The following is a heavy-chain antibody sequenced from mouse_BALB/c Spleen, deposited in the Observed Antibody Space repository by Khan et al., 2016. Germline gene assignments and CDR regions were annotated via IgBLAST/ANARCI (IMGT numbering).Heavy chain of an antibody. CDR3: WILL. J-gene: IGHJ2*01. Sequence: EVKLEESGGGLVQPGGSMKLSCVASGFTFSNYWMNWVRQSPEQGLEWVAEIRLKSDDYVTHYAESVKGRFTISRDDSKSSVYLEMNDYVAEGTGIYYCWILLWGQGTTLTVSS. CDR1: GFTFSNYW. V-gene: IGHV6-6*02. CDR2: IRLKSDDYVT.